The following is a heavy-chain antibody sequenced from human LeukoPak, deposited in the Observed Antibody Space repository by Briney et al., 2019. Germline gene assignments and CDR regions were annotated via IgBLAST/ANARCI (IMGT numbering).Heavy chain of an antibody. Sequence: ASVKVSCKASGYTFTGYYMHWVRQAPGQGLEWMGWINPNSGGTNYAQKFQGRVTMTRDTSISTAYVELSRLRSDDTAVYYCAREPSRYYYDSSGYYADFDYWGQGTLVTVSS. J-gene: IGHJ4*02. D-gene: IGHD3-22*01. V-gene: IGHV1-2*02. CDR3: AREPSRYYYDSSGYYADFDY. CDR2: INPNSGGT. CDR1: GYTFTGYY.